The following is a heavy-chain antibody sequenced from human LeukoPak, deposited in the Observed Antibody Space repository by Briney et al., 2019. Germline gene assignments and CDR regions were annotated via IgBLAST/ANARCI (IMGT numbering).Heavy chain of an antibody. J-gene: IGHJ4*02. V-gene: IGHV1-2*02. CDR2: INPNSGGT. D-gene: IGHD4/OR15-4a*01. CDR3: ARRAGAYSHPYDY. CDR1: GYTFTGYY. Sequence: ASVKVSCKASGYTFTGYYMHWVRQAPGQGLEWMGWINPNSGGTNYAQKFQGRVTMTRDTSISTAYMELSSLRSEDTAVDYCARRAGAYSHPYDYWGQGTLVTVSS.